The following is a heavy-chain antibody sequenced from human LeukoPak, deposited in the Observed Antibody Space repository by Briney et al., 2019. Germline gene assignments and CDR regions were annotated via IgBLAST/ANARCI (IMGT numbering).Heavy chain of an antibody. J-gene: IGHJ3*02. CDR3: VRAFRDIVVVPAAMRGDAFDI. V-gene: IGHV4-59*01. CDR2: IYYSGST. D-gene: IGHD2-2*01. Sequence: PSETLSLTCTVSGGSISSYYWSWIRQPPGKGLEWIGYIYYSGSTNYNPSLKSRVTISVDTSKNQFSLKLSSVTAADTAVYYCVRAFRDIVVVPAAMRGDAFDIWGQGTMVTVSS. CDR1: GGSISSYY.